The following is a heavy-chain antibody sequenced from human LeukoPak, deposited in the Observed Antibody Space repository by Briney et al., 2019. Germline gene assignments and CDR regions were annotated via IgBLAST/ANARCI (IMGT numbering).Heavy chain of an antibody. CDR1: GGSISSGSYY. Sequence: PSQTPSLTCTVSGGSISSGSYYWSWIRQPAGKGLEWIGRIYTSGSTNYNPSLKSRVAISVDTSKNQFSLKLSSVTAADTAVYYCARVATMVRGGDYWGQGTLVTVSS. V-gene: IGHV4-61*02. D-gene: IGHD3-10*01. CDR2: IYTSGST. J-gene: IGHJ4*02. CDR3: ARVATMVRGGDY.